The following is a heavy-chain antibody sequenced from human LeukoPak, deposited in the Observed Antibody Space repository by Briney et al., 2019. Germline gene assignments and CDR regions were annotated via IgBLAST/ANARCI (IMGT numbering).Heavy chain of an antibody. CDR2: IIPIFGTA. CDR1: GYTFTSYY. CDR3: AANEGVYYYDSSGYYYLDY. V-gene: IGHV1-69*06. Sequence: GASVKVSCKASGYTFTSYYMHWVRQAPGQGLEWMGGIIPIFGTANYAQKFQGRVTITADKSTSTAYMELSSLRSEDTAVYYCAANEGVYYYDSSGYYYLDYWGQGTLVTVSS. D-gene: IGHD3-22*01. J-gene: IGHJ4*02.